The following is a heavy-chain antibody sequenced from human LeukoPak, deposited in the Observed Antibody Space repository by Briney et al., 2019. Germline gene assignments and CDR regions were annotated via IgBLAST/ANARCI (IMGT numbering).Heavy chain of an antibody. CDR1: GGSISSGGYY. CDR3: ARGYCTNGVCPSDYFDY. J-gene: IGHJ4*02. V-gene: IGHV4-31*03. D-gene: IGHD2-8*01. CDR2: IYNSGST. Sequence: PSETLSLTCTVSGGSISSGGYYWNWIRQHPGKGLEWIGYIYNSGSTYYNPSLKSRSTISLDTSKNQISLKLSSVIAADTAVYYCARGYCTNGVCPSDYFDYWGQGTLVTVSS.